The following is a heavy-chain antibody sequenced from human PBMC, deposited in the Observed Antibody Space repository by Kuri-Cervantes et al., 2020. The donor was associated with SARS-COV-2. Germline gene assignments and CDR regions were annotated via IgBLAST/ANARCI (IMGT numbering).Heavy chain of an antibody. CDR2: IYHSGST. J-gene: IGHJ4*02. V-gene: IGHV4-30-2*01. CDR3: ARSFSSWYPDY. Sequence: SETLSLTCTVSGGSISSSSYYWGWIRQPPGKGLEWIGYIYHSGSTYYNPSLKSRVTISVDRSKNQFSLKLSSVTAADTAVYYCARSFSSWYPDYWCQGTLVTSPQ. CDR1: GGSISSSSYY. D-gene: IGHD6-13*01.